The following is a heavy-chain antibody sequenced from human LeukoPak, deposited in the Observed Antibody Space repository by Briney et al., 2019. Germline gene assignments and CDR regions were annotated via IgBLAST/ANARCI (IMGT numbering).Heavy chain of an antibody. Sequence: GGSLRLSWAASGFTFSTYWMTWVRQAAGRGLEWVANIKPDGSQIYYVDSVKGRFTISRDNAKNSLYLQMNSLRAEDTAVYYCARDLNWETYWGQGTLVTVSS. V-gene: IGHV3-7*01. CDR2: IKPDGSQI. J-gene: IGHJ4*02. CDR3: ARDLNWETY. D-gene: IGHD7-27*01. CDR1: GFTFSTYW.